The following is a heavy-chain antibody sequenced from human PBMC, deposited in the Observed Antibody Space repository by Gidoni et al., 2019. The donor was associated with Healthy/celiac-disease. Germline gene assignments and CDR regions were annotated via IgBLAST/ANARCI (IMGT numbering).Heavy chain of an antibody. CDR3: AKDLVAARQRWYFDL. J-gene: IGHJ2*01. CDR1: GFTFSSYD. D-gene: IGHD6-6*01. Sequence: EVQLFESGGGLVQPGGSLRLSCAASGFTFSSYDMSWVRQAPGKGLESVSAIGGVGGRKYYGGSVRGRFTISSDNSKNTIYLQMKSRRAEDTAVYYCAKDLVAARQRWYFDLWGRGTLVTVSS. CDR2: IGGVGGRK. V-gene: IGHV3-23*01.